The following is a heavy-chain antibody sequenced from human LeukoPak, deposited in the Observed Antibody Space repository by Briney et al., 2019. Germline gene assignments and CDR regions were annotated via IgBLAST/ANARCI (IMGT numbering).Heavy chain of an antibody. J-gene: IGHJ4*02. V-gene: IGHV1-2*02. Sequence: GASVKVSCKASGYTFTGYYMHWVRQAPGQGLEWMGWINPNSGGTNYAQKFQGRVTMTRDTSISTAYMELSRLRSDDTAVYYCARASEVYYDSSGYPVDYWGQGTLVTVSS. CDR3: ARASEVYYDSSGYPVDY. D-gene: IGHD3-22*01. CDR1: GYTFTGYY. CDR2: INPNSGGT.